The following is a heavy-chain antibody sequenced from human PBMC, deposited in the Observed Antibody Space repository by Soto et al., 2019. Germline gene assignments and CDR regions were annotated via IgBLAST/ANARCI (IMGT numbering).Heavy chain of an antibody. CDR2: IQYSGYS. J-gene: IGHJ6*02. Sequence: QVQLQESGPGLVKPSETLSLTCTVSGGSITNYYCSWFRQPPGKGLEWIGYIQYSGYSAYNLSLKRPVSMSMDTSRTRFSLMLESVTPTDTAVYYCAGQGFGSLPGRVDVWGQGTTVIVSS. CDR1: GGSITNYY. V-gene: IGHV4-59*08. D-gene: IGHD3-10*01. CDR3: AGQGFGSLPGRVDV.